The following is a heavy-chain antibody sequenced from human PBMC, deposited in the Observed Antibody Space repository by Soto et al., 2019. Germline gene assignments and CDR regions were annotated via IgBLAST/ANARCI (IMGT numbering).Heavy chain of an antibody. J-gene: IGHJ6*02. Sequence: GGSLRLSCSASGFPFSTYTMYWVRQAPGKGLEWVSSITSSSTRNIFYADSVKGRFTISRDNANNILYPQMNNLRVEDTAVYYCARDDPIFGAIPRMDIWGQGTTVTVSS. V-gene: IGHV3-21*06. D-gene: IGHD3-3*01. CDR2: ITSSSTRNI. CDR3: ARDDPIFGAIPRMDI. CDR1: GFPFSTYT.